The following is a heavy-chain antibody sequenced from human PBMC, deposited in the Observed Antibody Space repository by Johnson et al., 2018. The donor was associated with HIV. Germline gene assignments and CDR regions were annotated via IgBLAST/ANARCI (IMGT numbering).Heavy chain of an antibody. D-gene: IGHD3-16*01. J-gene: IGHJ3*02. CDR2: ISSNGGST. CDR1: GFTFSSYA. CDR3: ARGQQDMGAGAFDI. V-gene: IGHV3-64*01. Sequence: VQLVESGGGLVQPGGSLRLSCAASGFTFSSYAMHWVRQAPGKGLEYVSAISSNGGSTYYANSVKGRFTISRGNAKNSLHLQMNSLRAGDTAVYYCARGQQDMGAGAFDIWGQGTMVTVSS.